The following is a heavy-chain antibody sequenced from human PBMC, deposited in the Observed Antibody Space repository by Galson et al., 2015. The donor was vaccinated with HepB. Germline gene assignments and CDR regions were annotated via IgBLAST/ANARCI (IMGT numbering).Heavy chain of an antibody. V-gene: IGHV3-30-3*01. Sequence: SLRLSCAASGFTFSSYAMHWARQAPGMGLEWVAVISYDGSNKYYADSVKGRFTISRDKSKNTLYLQMNSLRAEDTAVYYCARGRMVAGTLGYWGQGTLVTVSS. CDR2: ISYDGSNK. J-gene: IGHJ4*02. CDR1: GFTFSSYA. D-gene: IGHD6-19*01. CDR3: ARGRMVAGTLGY.